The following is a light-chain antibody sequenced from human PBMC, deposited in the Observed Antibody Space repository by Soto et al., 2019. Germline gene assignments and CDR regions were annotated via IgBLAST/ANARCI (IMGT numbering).Light chain of an antibody. CDR2: GAS. J-gene: IGKJ1*01. Sequence: GLTQSPRTLCFLPGERATLSCRAIQSVSSSYLAWYQQIPGQASWLLSYGASSRATCIPDRFSGSGSGQDFTLTISRLEPEDFGVYYCQQYGSSLTWTFGQVTKV. CDR3: QQYGSSLTWT. CDR1: QSVSSSY. V-gene: IGKV3-20*01.